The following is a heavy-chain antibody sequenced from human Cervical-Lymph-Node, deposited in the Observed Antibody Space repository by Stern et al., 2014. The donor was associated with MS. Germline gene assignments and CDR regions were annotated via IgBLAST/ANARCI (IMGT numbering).Heavy chain of an antibody. Sequence: EVQLVQSGPEVKRPGESLKISCQASGYTFTSYWIGWVRQMPGKGLEWIAIIFPGCSDIGYSPSFQAQATLSADKSRSTPFLQWNNLKASDTAIYYCARQRYFDYWGQGTLVTVSS. J-gene: IGHJ4*02. CDR1: GYTFTSYW. CDR3: ARQRYFDY. CDR2: IFPGCSDI. V-gene: IGHV5-51*01.